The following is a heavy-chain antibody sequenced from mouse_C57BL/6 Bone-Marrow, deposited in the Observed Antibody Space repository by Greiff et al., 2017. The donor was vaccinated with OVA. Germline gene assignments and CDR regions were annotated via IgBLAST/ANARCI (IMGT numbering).Heavy chain of an antibody. Sequence: EVKLMESEGGLVQPGSSMKLSCTASGFTFSDYYMAWVRQVPEKGLEWVANINYDGSSTYYLDSLKSRFIISRDNATNMLYLQMSSLKSEDTATYYCARDDGYYSFAYWGQGTLVTVSA. J-gene: IGHJ3*01. CDR2: INYDGSST. D-gene: IGHD2-3*01. V-gene: IGHV5-16*01. CDR1: GFTFSDYY. CDR3: ARDDGYYSFAY.